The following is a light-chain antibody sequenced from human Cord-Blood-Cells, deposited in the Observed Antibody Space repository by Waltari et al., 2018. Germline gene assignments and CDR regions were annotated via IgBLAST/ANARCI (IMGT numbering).Light chain of an antibody. CDR1: SSDVGGYNY. V-gene: IGLV2-11*01. CDR3: CSYAGSYGV. CDR2: AVS. Sequence: QSALTQPRSVSGSPGQSVTISCTGTSSDVGGYNYVSWYQQHPGKAPKLMIYAVSKRPSGVPDRCSGSKSGNAASLTISGLQAEDEADYYCCSYAGSYGVFGGGTKLTVL. J-gene: IGLJ3*02.